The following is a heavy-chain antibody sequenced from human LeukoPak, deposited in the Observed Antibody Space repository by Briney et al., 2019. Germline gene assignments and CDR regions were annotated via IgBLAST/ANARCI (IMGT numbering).Heavy chain of an antibody. Sequence: GGSLRLSCAASGFTFSSFAMSWVRQAPGKGLEWVSVLYTGGGTDHADSVKGRFTISRDNSKNTLSLQMNRLRVEDTAIYYCTRSGYRHPYHFDSWGQGTLVTVSS. J-gene: IGHJ4*02. CDR1: GFTFSSFA. D-gene: IGHD3-22*01. V-gene: IGHV3-53*01. CDR3: TRSGYRHPYHFDS. CDR2: LYTGGGT.